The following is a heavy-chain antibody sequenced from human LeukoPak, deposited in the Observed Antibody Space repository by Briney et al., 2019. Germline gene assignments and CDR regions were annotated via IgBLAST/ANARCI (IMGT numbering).Heavy chain of an antibody. D-gene: IGHD3-3*01. J-gene: IGHJ5*02. Sequence: SETLSLTCTVSGGSISSYYWSWIRQPAGKGLEWIGRIYTSGNTNYNPSLKSRVTMSVDTSKNQFSLKLSSVTAADTAVYYCARENHDLWSGYHRIHWFDPWGQGTLVTVSS. V-gene: IGHV4-4*07. CDR2: IYTSGNT. CDR3: ARENHDLWSGYHRIHWFDP. CDR1: GGSISSYY.